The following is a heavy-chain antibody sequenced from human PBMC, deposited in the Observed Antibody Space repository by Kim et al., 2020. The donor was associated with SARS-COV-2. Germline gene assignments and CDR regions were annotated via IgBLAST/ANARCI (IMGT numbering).Heavy chain of an antibody. CDR1: GFTFDDYA. Sequence: GGSLRLSCAASGFTFDDYAMHWVRQAPGKGLEWVSGISWNSGSIGYADSVKGRFTISRDNAKNSLYLQMNSLRAEDTALYYCAKGGRGYAGYDSGLIGYWGQGTLVTVSS. CDR2: ISWNSGSI. J-gene: IGHJ4*02. CDR3: AKGGRGYAGYDSGLIGY. V-gene: IGHV3-9*01. D-gene: IGHD5-12*01.